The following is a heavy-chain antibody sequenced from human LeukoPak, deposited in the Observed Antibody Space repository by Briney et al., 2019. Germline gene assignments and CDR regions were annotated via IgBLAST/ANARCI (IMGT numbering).Heavy chain of an antibody. CDR3: ATWGLHFDI. J-gene: IGHJ3*02. D-gene: IGHD3-16*01. V-gene: IGHV4-39*07. CDR1: GGSISSSSYY. CDR2: IYYSGST. Sequence: SETLSLTCAVSGGSISSSSYYWGWLRQPPGKGLEWIGSIYYSGSTYYNPSLKSRVTISVDTSKNQFSLKLSSVTAADTAVYFCATWGLHFDIWGQGTMVTVAS.